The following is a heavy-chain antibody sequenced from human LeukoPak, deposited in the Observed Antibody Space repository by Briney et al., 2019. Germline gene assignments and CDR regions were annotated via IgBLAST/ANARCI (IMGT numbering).Heavy chain of an antibody. Sequence: SEPLSLACTVSGGSISSDYWSCIRQPPGKGLEWIGYVYYSGSTSYNPSLKSRVTISLDTSKDQFSLKLSSVTAADTAVYYCARTRGSNYYYDMDVWGQGTTVTVYS. CDR1: GGSISSDY. D-gene: IGHD4-11*01. J-gene: IGHJ6*02. V-gene: IGHV4-59*01. CDR2: VYYSGST. CDR3: ARTRGSNYYYDMDV.